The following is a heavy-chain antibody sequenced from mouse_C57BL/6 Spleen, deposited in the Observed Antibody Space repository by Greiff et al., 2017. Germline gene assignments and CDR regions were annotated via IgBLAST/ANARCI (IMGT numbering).Heavy chain of an antibody. Sequence: VQLQQSGPELVKPGASVKISCKASGYAFSSSWMNWVKQRPGKGLEWIGRIYPGDGDTNYNGKFKGKATLTADKSSSTAYMRLSSLTSEDSAVYFCARDYDGYFDVWGTGTTVTVSS. J-gene: IGHJ1*03. V-gene: IGHV1-82*01. CDR3: ARDYDGYFDV. CDR1: GYAFSSSW. CDR2: IYPGDGDT. D-gene: IGHD2-4*01.